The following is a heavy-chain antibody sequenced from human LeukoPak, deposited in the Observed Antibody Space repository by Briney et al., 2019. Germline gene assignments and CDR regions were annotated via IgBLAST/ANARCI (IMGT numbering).Heavy chain of an antibody. D-gene: IGHD3-10*01. Sequence: ESGPTLVNPTQTLTLTCTFSGFSLSTSGVAVGYIRQPPGKALEWLALIYWNDAERYSPSLKSRLTITKDTSKNQVVLTMTNMDPADTATYYCARRSLSCFDYWGQGTLVTVYS. CDR2: IYWNDAE. J-gene: IGHJ4*02. V-gene: IGHV2-5*01. CDR1: GFSLSTSGVA. CDR3: ARRSLSCFDY.